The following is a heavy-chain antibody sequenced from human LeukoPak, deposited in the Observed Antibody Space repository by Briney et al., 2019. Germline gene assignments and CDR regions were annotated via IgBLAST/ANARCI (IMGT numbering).Heavy chain of an antibody. CDR1: GYTFTSYG. CDR2: ISAYNGNT. Sequence: GASVKVSCKASGYTFTSYGISWVRQAPGQGLKWMGWISAYNGNTNYAQKLQGRVTMTTDTSTSTAYMELRSLRSDDTAVYYCAREYCSSTSCYTVRPYYYYGMDVWGQGTTVTVSS. V-gene: IGHV1-18*01. D-gene: IGHD2-2*01. J-gene: IGHJ6*02. CDR3: AREYCSSTSCYTVRPYYYYGMDV.